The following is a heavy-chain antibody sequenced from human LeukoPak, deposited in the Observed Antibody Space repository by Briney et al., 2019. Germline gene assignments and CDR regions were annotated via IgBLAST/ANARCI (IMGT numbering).Heavy chain of an antibody. CDR3: ARERLERRDNWFDP. D-gene: IGHD1-1*01. CDR2: IYTSGST. Sequence: SETLSLTCTVSGGSISSGSYYWSWIRQPAGKGLEWIGRIYTSGSTNYNPSLKSRVTISVDTSKNQFSLNLSSVTAADTAVYYCARERLERRDNWFDPWGQGTLVTVSS. CDR1: GGSISSGSYY. V-gene: IGHV4-61*02. J-gene: IGHJ5*02.